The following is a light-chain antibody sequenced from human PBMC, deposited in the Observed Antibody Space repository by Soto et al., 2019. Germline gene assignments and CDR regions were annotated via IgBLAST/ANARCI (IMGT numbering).Light chain of an antibody. Sequence: EIVLTQSPATLSLSPGERATLSCRASQSVSSYLAWYQQKPGQAPRLLIYDASNRATGIPARFSGSSSGTDFTLIISSLEPEDFAVYYCQPCNNLQSFGQGTKLEIK. V-gene: IGKV3-11*01. CDR1: QSVSSY. J-gene: IGKJ2*03. CDR3: QPCNNLQS. CDR2: DAS.